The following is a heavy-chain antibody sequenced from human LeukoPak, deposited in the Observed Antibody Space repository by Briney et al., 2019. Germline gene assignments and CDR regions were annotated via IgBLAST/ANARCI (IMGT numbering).Heavy chain of an antibody. D-gene: IGHD7-27*01. J-gene: IGHJ5*02. V-gene: IGHV3-23*01. CDR1: GFTFSNYA. CDR3: AKDNWGRGDWFDP. CDR2: ITGSGGRT. Sequence: PGGSLRLSCAASGFTFSNYAMSWVRQAPGKGLEWVSVITGSGGRTYNADSVKGRFTISRDNSKNTLYLQMNSLRAEDTAVYYCAKDNWGRGDWFDPWGQGTLVTVSS.